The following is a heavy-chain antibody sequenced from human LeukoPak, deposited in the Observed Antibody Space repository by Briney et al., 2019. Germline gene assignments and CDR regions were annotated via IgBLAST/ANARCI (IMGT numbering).Heavy chain of an antibody. CDR3: ARGYGDFRVEGRYFHS. D-gene: IGHD4-17*01. CDR1: DGSITNYD. J-gene: IGHJ4*02. CDR2: VHYSGTA. V-gene: IGHV4-59*01. Sequence: SETLSLTCTVSDGSITNYDWSWVRQPPGKGLEFIGHVHYSGTANYNPSLRSRVTISIDTSKKHFFLELKSVTAADTAVYYCARGYGDFRVEGRYFHSWGQGTLVTVSP.